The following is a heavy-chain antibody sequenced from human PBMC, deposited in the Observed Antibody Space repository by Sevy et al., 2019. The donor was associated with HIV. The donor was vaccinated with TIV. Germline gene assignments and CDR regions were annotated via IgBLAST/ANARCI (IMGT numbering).Heavy chain of an antibody. Sequence: GGSLRLSCTTSGFTFSSYSLHWVRQASGKGLEWVALILYDGSNKYYADSVKDRFTISRDNSKSTLYLQMNSLRVEDTAVYYCARDIGSNYGHGFDYWGQGTLVTVSS. D-gene: IGHD5-18*01. J-gene: IGHJ4*02. V-gene: IGHV3-30-3*01. CDR1: GFTFSSYS. CDR3: ARDIGSNYGHGFDY. CDR2: ILYDGSNK.